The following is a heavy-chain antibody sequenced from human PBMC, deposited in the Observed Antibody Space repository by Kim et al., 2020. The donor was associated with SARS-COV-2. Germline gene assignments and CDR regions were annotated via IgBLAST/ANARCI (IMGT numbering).Heavy chain of an antibody. CDR3: ARERGAGWLDP. CDR1: GASISSSY. Sequence: SETLSLTCTVSGASISSSYWSWIRQPPGKGLELVGYLYYSGGTNYNPSLKGRVTISVDTSRNQLSLALRSVTAADTAVYYCARERGAGWLDPWGQGTLVTVSS. V-gene: IGHV4-59*13. D-gene: IGHD6-19*01. J-gene: IGHJ5*02. CDR2: LYYSGGT.